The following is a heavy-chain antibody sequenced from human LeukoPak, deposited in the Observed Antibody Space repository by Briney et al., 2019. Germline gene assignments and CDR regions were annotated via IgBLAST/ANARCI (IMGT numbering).Heavy chain of an antibody. Sequence: AGGSLTLSCAASGXTFNAYWMHWVRQAPGKGLVWVSRITSSGSDTTYAASVKGRFTMSRDNAKNTLYLQMNGLRAEDTAVYYCARDRLPFYDSTDDAFDIWGQGTMVTVSS. J-gene: IGHJ3*02. CDR1: GXTFNAYW. D-gene: IGHD3-22*01. V-gene: IGHV3-74*01. CDR2: ITSSGSDT. CDR3: ARDRLPFYDSTDDAFDI.